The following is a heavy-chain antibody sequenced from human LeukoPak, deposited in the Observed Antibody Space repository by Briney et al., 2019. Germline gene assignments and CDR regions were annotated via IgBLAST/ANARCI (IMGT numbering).Heavy chain of an antibody. Sequence: PGGSLRLSCAASGFTFSSYAMSWVRQAPGKGLEWVSAISGSGGSTYYADSVKGRFTISRDNSKNTLYLQMNSLRAEDTAVYYCAKYDSSGYPTSDAFDIWGQGTMVTVSS. CDR2: ISGSGGST. CDR1: GFTFSSYA. J-gene: IGHJ3*02. D-gene: IGHD3-22*01. V-gene: IGHV3-23*01. CDR3: AKYDSSGYPTSDAFDI.